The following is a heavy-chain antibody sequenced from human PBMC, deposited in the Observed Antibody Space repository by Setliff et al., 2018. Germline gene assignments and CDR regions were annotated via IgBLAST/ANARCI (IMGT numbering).Heavy chain of an antibody. CDR1: GGSISSGSYY. J-gene: IGHJ4*02. Sequence: SETLSLTCSVSGGSISSGSYYWGWIRQSPGKGLEWIGSMYYSGSTYYNPSLKGRVTLSVDTTKNQFSLKLTSMTAADTAVYFCARHLLVQGTYHFDYWGQGTVVTVSS. D-gene: IGHD3-10*01. V-gene: IGHV4-39*01. CDR3: ARHLLVQGTYHFDY. CDR2: MYYSGST.